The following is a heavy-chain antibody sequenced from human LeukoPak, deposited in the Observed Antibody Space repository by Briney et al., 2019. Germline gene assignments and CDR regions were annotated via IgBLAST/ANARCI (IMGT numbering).Heavy chain of an antibody. CDR2: INPNSGGT. J-gene: IGHJ4*02. V-gene: IGHV1-2*02. CDR3: ARTEFDPIVVVPAAIPFDY. CDR1: GYTFTGYY. Sequence: GASVKVSCKASGYTFTGYYMHWVRQAPGQGLEWMGWINPNSGGTNYAQKFQGRVTMTRDTSISTAYMELSRLRSDDTAVYYCARTEFDPIVVVPAAIPFDYWGQGTLVTVSS. D-gene: IGHD2-2*01.